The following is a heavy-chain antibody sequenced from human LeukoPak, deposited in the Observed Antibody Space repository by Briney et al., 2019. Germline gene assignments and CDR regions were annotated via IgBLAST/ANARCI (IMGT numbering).Heavy chain of an antibody. V-gene: IGHV1-69*13. D-gene: IGHD3-22*01. CDR2: IIPIFGTA. CDR3: ARDFPWYYYDSSGYFDY. Sequence: SVKVSCKASGGTFSSYAISWVRQAPGQGLEWMGGIIPIFGTANYAQKFQGRVTITADESTSTAYMELSSLRAEDTAVYYCARDFPWYYYDSSGYFDYWGQGTLVTVSS. CDR1: GGTFSSYA. J-gene: IGHJ4*02.